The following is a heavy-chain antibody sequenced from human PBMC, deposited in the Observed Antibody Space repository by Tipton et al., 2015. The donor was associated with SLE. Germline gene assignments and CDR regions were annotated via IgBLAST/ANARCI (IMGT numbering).Heavy chain of an antibody. Sequence: TLSLTCNGSGASISTYYWSWIRQPPGKGLEWIGYIYSTGSTNYNPSLKSRVTISVDTSKNQFSLNLNSVTAADTAVYYCAREGWRVDFHAFDIWGQGTMVTVSS. CDR1: GASISTYY. V-gene: IGHV4-4*08. CDR2: IYSTGST. D-gene: IGHD3/OR15-3a*01. J-gene: IGHJ3*02. CDR3: AREGWRVDFHAFDI.